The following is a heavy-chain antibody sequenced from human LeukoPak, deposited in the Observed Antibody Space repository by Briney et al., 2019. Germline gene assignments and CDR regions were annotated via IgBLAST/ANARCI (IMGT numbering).Heavy chain of an antibody. CDR3: ARDRRSSYYDFWSGYYPPSN. V-gene: IGHV3-21*01. Sequence: PGGSLRLSCAASGFTVSSNYMSWVRQAPGKGLEWVSSISSSSSYIYYADSVKGRFTISRDNAKNSLYLQMNSLRAEDTAVYYCARDRRSSYYDFWSGYYPPSNWGQGTLVTVSS. J-gene: IGHJ4*02. CDR1: GFTVSSNY. D-gene: IGHD3-3*01. CDR2: ISSSSSYI.